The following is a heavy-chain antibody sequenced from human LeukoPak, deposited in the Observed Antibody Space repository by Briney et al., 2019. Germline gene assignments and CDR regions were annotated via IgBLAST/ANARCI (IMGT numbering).Heavy chain of an antibody. CDR2: ISGSGGST. V-gene: IGHV3-23*01. Sequence: GGSLRLSCAASGFTFSSYAMSWVRQAPGKRLEWVSAISGSGGSTYYADSVKGRFTISRDNSKDTLYLQMNSLRAEDTAVYYCAKLWTGTTMNPFDYWGQGTLVTVSS. CDR3: AKLWTGTTMNPFDY. J-gene: IGHJ4*02. D-gene: IGHD1-1*01. CDR1: GFTFSSYA.